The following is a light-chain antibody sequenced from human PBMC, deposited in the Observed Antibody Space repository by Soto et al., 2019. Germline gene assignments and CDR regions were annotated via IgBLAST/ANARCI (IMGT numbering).Light chain of an antibody. CDR3: QQSYSTPPT. Sequence: DIQMTQSLSSLSASVGDRVTITCRASQSISSYLNWYQQKPGKAPKLLIYAASSLQSGVPSRFSGIGSGTDFTLTISSLRPEDFATYYCQQSYSTPPTFGQGTKLEIK. J-gene: IGKJ2*01. V-gene: IGKV1-39*01. CDR1: QSISSY. CDR2: AAS.